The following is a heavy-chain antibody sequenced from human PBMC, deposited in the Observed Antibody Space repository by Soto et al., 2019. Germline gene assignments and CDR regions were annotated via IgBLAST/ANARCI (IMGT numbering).Heavy chain of an antibody. Sequence: QVQLVQSGAEVKKPGASVKVSCKASGYTFIGYYIHWVRQAPGQGLEWMGRINPRSGDTTNAKKFQGRHTMTRDTSISTAYMELSRQRSDDTAVYYCGRDGVVAPPLGWFDPWGQVSLVTVSS. V-gene: IGHV1-2*06. CDR3: GRDGVVAPPLGWFDP. D-gene: IGHD2-15*01. CDR2: INPRSGDT. CDR1: GYTFIGYY. J-gene: IGHJ5*02.